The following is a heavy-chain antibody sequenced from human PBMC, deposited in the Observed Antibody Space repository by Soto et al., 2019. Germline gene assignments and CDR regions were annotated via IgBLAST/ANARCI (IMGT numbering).Heavy chain of an antibody. V-gene: IGHV1-69*01. D-gene: IGHD3-9*01. CDR2: IIPIFGTA. Sequence: QVQLVQSGAEVKKPGSSVKVSCKASGGTFSSYAISWVRQAPGQGLEWMGGIIPIFGTANYAQKFQGRVTITADESTSTAYMELSCLRSEDTAVYYCARGGYRGYFDWFTLYCFDYWGQGTLVTVSS. CDR3: ARGGYRGYFDWFTLYCFDY. CDR1: GGTFSSYA. J-gene: IGHJ4*02.